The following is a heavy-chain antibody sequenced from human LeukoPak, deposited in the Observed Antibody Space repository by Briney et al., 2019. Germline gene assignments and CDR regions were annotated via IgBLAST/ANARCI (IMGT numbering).Heavy chain of an antibody. CDR1: GFTFSSYS. D-gene: IGHD5-18*01. J-gene: IGHJ4*02. V-gene: IGHV3-30*03. Sequence: GGSLRLSCAASGFTFSSYSMNWVRQAPGKGLEWVTLISFDGTNRYYADSVKGRFTISRNNSKNTLYLQMNSLRPEDTAIYYCARDRRGYSSDWGQGTLVTVSS. CDR2: ISFDGTNR. CDR3: ARDRRGYSSD.